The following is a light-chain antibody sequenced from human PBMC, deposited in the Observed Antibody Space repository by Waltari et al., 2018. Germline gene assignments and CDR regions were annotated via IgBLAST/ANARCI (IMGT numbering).Light chain of an antibody. Sequence: SYELTQPPSVSVSPGQPARITCSGDALTTTYATWYQQKSGQPPILIIYEDNRRPSGIPERFAGSTSGTLATLTISGAQGDDEGDYYCYSTDTSGNHVFGGGTKLTVL. CDR2: EDN. V-gene: IGLV3-10*01. CDR3: YSTDTSGNHV. CDR1: ALTTTY. J-gene: IGLJ3*02.